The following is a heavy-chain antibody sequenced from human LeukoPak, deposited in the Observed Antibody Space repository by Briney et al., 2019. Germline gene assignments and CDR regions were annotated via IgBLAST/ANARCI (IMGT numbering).Heavy chain of an antibody. CDR3: AKDSLDYVWGSYRYMFYFDY. V-gene: IGHV3-30*02. CDR1: GFTFSSYS. Sequence: GGSLRLSCAASGFTFSSYSMNWVRQAPGKGLKWVAFILYDGSNKYYADSVKGRFTITRDNSKNTLYLQMNSLRAEDTAVYYCAKDSLDYVWGSYRYMFYFDYWGQGTLVTVSS. CDR2: ILYDGSNK. D-gene: IGHD3-16*02. J-gene: IGHJ4*02.